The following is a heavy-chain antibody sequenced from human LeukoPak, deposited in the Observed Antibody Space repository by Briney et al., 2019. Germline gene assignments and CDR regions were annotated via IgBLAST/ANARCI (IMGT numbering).Heavy chain of an antibody. V-gene: IGHV1-2*02. Sequence: ASVKVSCKASGFTFTDYYMHWARQAPGQGLEWMGWINSNTGATNYAQNFQGRVTMTRDTSISTAYTDLSRLTSDDTAMYYCVRDVTRGGFWGQGTLVTVSS. CDR2: INSNTGAT. CDR3: VRDVTRGGF. J-gene: IGHJ4*02. CDR1: GFTFTDYY. D-gene: IGHD3-16*01.